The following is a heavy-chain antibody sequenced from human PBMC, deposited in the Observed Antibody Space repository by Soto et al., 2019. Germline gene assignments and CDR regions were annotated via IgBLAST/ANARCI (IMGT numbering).Heavy chain of an antibody. V-gene: IGHV3-23*01. D-gene: IGHD7-27*01. CDR3: AKDRGTGDYGVNAVDI. Sequence: EVQLLESGGGLVQPGGSLRLSCAASGFTFSIFAMSWVRQAPGKGLEWVSTISGRGGNTYYADSVKGRFTISRDNSKNTLNLQMSVVRGEDTAVYYCAKDRGTGDYGVNAVDIWGQGTMVTVSS. J-gene: IGHJ3*02. CDR2: ISGRGGNT. CDR1: GFTFSIFA.